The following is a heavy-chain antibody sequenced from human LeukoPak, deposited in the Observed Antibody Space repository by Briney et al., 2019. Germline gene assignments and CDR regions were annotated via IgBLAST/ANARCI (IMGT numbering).Heavy chain of an antibody. V-gene: IGHV1-69*04. J-gene: IGHJ4*02. D-gene: IGHD4-17*01. CDR3: ARGVDYGDYEHDEY. CDR1: GGTFSSYA. CDR2: IIPILGIA. Sequence: SVKVSCKASGGTFSSYAISWVRQAPGQGLEWMGRIIPILGIANYAQKFQGRVTITADKSTSTAYMELSSLRSEDTAVYYCARGVDYGDYEHDEYWGQGTLVTVSS.